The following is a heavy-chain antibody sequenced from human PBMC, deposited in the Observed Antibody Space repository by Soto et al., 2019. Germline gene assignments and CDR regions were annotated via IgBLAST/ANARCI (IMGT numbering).Heavy chain of an antibody. Sequence: VASVKVSCKASGYTFTGYYMHWVRQAPGQGLEWMGWINPNSGGTNYAQKFQGRVTMTRDTSISTAYMELSRLRSDDTAVYYCARVSTVEMATIWRRWDYFDYWGQGTLVTVSS. CDR2: INPNSGGT. CDR1: GYTFTGYY. D-gene: IGHD5-12*01. V-gene: IGHV1-2*02. CDR3: ARVSTVEMATIWRRWDYFDY. J-gene: IGHJ4*02.